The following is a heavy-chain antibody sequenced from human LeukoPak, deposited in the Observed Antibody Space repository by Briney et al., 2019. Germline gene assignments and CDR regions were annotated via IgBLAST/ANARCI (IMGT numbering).Heavy chain of an antibody. J-gene: IGHJ4*02. CDR1: GFTFSSYW. D-gene: IGHD4-17*01. CDR2: INPGGSSI. V-gene: IGHV3-74*01. Sequence: GGSLRLSCAASGFTFSSYWMHWVRQVPGKGLVWVARINPGGSSITYADSVKGRFTISRDNSKNTLYLQMNSLRAEDTAVYYCAKHRNYGDYVNLDYWGQGTLVTVSS. CDR3: AKHRNYGDYVNLDY.